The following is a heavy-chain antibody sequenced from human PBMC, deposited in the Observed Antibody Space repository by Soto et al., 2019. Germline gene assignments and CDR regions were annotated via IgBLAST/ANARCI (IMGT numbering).Heavy chain of an antibody. V-gene: IGHV4-34*01. J-gene: IGHJ5*02. CDR2: INHSGST. CDR3: ARVSRFDP. CDR1: GGSFSGYY. Sequence: QVQLQQWGAGLLKPSETLSLTCAVYGGSFSGYYWSWIRQPPGKGLEWIGQINHSGSTNYSPSLKSRVTLSVDTSKNQFSLKLSSVTAAYTAVYYCARVSRFDPWGQGTLVTVSS.